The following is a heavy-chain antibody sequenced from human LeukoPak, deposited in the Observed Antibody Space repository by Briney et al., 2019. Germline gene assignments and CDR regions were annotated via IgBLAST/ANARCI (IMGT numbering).Heavy chain of an antibody. CDR1: GYTFTSYY. CDR2: INPRGGST. D-gene: IGHD3-22*01. J-gene: IGHJ4*02. Sequence: GASVKVSCKASGYTFTSYYMHWVRQAPGQGLEWMGIINPRGGSTSYAQKFQGRVTMTRDTSTSTVYMELSSLRSEDAAVYYCARDETGSSGYMSDLPLDYWGQGTLVTVSS. V-gene: IGHV1-46*01. CDR3: ARDETGSSGYMSDLPLDY.